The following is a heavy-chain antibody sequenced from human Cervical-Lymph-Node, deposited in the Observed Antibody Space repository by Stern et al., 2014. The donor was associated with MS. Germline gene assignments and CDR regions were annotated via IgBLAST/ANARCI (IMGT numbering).Heavy chain of an antibody. J-gene: IGHJ6*02. CDR1: GFTFSTYS. V-gene: IGHV3-30*04. D-gene: IGHD4-11*01. CDR2: VSYDGRNE. CDR3: AGVYSNYGTYFYYGMDV. Sequence: VQLVESGGGVVQPGRSLRLSCAASGFTFSTYSMHWVRQTPGKGLQWVAGVSYDGRNEYYADSVKGRFTVSRDNSRNTVYLQMNSLRAEDTAVYYCAGVYSNYGTYFYYGMDVWGQGTTVTVSS.